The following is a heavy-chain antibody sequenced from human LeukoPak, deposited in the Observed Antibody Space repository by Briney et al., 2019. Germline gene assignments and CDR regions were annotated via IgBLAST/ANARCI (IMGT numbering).Heavy chain of an antibody. CDR3: AKHYVRTHDY. J-gene: IGHJ4*02. CDR2: ISYDGRNK. CDR1: GFTFNTYA. D-gene: IGHD3-16*01. V-gene: IGHV3-30*18. Sequence: GGSLRLSCAVSGFTFNTYAMHWVRQAPGQGLEWMAFISYDGRNKYYADSVKGRFIISRDNSKNSLYLQMNSLRAEDTAMYYCAKHYVRTHDYWGQGTLVTVSS.